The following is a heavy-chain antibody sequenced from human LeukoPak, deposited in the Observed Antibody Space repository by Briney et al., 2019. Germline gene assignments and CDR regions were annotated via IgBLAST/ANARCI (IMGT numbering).Heavy chain of an antibody. D-gene: IGHD3-10*01. V-gene: IGHV4-30-4*01. CDR1: GGSISSGDYY. J-gene: IGHJ4*02. Sequence: SETLSLTCTVSGGSISSGDYYWSWIRQPPGKGLEWIGYIYYSGSTYYNPSLKSRVTISVDTSKNQFSLKLSSVTAADTAVYYCARVITMVRGSRAHDYWGQGTLVTVSS. CDR3: ARVITMVRGSRAHDY. CDR2: IYYSGST.